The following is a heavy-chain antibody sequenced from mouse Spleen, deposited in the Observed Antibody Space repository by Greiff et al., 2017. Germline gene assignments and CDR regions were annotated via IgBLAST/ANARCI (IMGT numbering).Heavy chain of an antibody. CDR1: GYTFTSYW. CDR2: IHPNSGST. Sequence: QVQPQQPGAELVKPGASVKLSCKASGYTFTSYWMHWVKQRPGQGLEWIGMIHPNSGSTNYNEKFKSKATLTVDKSSSTAYMQLSSLTSEDSAVYYCARGDWVGGYYFDYWGQGTTLTVSS. CDR3: ARGDWVGGYYFDY. V-gene: IGHV1-64*01. J-gene: IGHJ2*01. D-gene: IGHD4-1*01.